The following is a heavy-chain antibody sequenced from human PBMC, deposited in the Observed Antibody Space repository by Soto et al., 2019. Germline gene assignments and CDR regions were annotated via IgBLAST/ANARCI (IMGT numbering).Heavy chain of an antibody. D-gene: IGHD2-15*01. CDR3: ATKGPYSGYPYYFDC. J-gene: IGHJ4*02. V-gene: IGHV3-23*01. CDR1: GFTFSTYA. CDR2: ISGSGGST. Sequence: EVQLLESGGGLVQPGGSLRLSCAASGFTFSTYAMSWVRQAPGKGLEWVSAISGSGGSTYYADSVKGRFTISRDNSKNTLYLQMNSLRAEDTAVYYCATKGPYSGYPYYFDCWGQGTLVTVSS.